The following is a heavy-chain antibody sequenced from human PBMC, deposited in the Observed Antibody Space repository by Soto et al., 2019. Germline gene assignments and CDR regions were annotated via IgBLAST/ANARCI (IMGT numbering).Heavy chain of an antibody. CDR3: ARDKGQLVPADGY. CDR1: GFTFSDYY. V-gene: IGHV3-11*01. J-gene: IGHJ4*02. D-gene: IGHD6-6*01. CDR2: ITSSGSSM. Sequence: PVGSLRLSCAASGFTFSDYYMSWIRQAPGKGLEWVSYITSSGSSMYYADSVKGRFTISRDNAKNSLYLQMNSLRAEDTAVYYCARDKGQLVPADGYWGQGTLVTVSS.